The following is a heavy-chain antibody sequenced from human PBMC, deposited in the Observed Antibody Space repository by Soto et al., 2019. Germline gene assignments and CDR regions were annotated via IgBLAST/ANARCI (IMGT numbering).Heavy chain of an antibody. CDR1: GFSLSIFRMG. D-gene: IGHD4-17*01. CDR3: ARMDGDFNYYALDV. J-gene: IGHJ6*02. Sequence: SGPTLVNPTETLTLTCTVSGFSLSIFRMGVSWIRQPPGKPLEWLAHFFSDVERSYSASMQSRLTLSTDISGSQVVLTMTNMDPVDTATYYCARMDGDFNYYALDVWGQGTTVTVSS. CDR2: FFSDVER. V-gene: IGHV2-26*01.